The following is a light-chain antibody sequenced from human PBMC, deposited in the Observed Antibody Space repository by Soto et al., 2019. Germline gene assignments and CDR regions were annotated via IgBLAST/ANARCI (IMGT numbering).Light chain of an antibody. CDR2: DAS. V-gene: IGKV1-5*01. Sequence: DIQMTQSPSTLSASVGDRVTISCRASQSVIAWLAWYQQKPGNAPKLLISDASSLKSGVPSRFSGSGYGTEFTLTISSLQPEDFATYYCQQYSTYSLTFGGGTKVDIK. CDR3: QQYSTYSLT. CDR1: QSVIAW. J-gene: IGKJ4*01.